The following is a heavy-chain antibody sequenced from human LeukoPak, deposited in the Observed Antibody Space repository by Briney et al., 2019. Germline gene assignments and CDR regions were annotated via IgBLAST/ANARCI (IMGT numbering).Heavy chain of an antibody. CDR3: ARRSGTYHAFDI. CDR1: GGSISSYY. D-gene: IGHD1-26*01. V-gene: IGHV4-59*08. J-gene: IGHJ3*02. Sequence: SETLSLTCIVSGGSISSYYWSWIRQPPGKGLEWIGYIYYSGSTNYNPSLKSRVTISVDTSKNQFSLKLRSVTAADTAVFYCARRSGTYHAFDIWGQGTMVTVSS. CDR2: IYYSGST.